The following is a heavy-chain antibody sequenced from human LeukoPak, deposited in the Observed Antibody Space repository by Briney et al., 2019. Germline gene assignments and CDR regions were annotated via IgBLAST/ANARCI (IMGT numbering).Heavy chain of an antibody. J-gene: IGHJ4*02. CDR1: GGSISSGDYY. D-gene: IGHD1-1*01. CDR2: IYYSGST. CDR3: ARTSWKPSTRYFDY. V-gene: IGHV4-30-4*01. Sequence: SETLSLTCTVSGGSISSGDYYWSWIRQPPGKGLEWIGYIYYSGSTYYNPSLKSRVTISVDTSKNQFSLKLSSVTAADTAVYYCARTSWKPSTRYFDYWAREPWSPSPQ.